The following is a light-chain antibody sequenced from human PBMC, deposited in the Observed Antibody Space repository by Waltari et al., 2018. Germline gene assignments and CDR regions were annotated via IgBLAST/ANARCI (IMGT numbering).Light chain of an antibody. CDR3: QQYGASRLT. J-gene: IGKJ4*01. CDR1: QSISISY. CDR2: GAS. V-gene: IGKV3-20*01. Sequence: EIVLTQSPGTLSLSPGERATLSCRASQSISISYLAWYQQKPGQSPRLLIYGASSRATGIPDMFSGRVSGTDFTLTISRLEPEDFAVYYCQQYGASRLTFGGGTKVEIK.